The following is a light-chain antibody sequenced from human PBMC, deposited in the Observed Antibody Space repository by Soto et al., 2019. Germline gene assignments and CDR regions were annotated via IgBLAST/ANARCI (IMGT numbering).Light chain of an antibody. Sequence: EIVMTQSPATLSVSPGERATLSCRASQSVSTNLAWYQQKPGQAPRLLIYGASTRATGIPARFSGRGSGTEFTLTNSSLHSEDCAVYYCQQCNDWPHTFGQGTTLEIK. J-gene: IGKJ2*01. CDR2: GAS. V-gene: IGKV3-15*01. CDR1: QSVSTN. CDR3: QQCNDWPHT.